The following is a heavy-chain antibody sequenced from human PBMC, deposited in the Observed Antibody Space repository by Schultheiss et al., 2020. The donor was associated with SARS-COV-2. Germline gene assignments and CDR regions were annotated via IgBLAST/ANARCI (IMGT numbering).Heavy chain of an antibody. CDR1: GYSFTSYW. V-gene: IGHV5-51*01. D-gene: IGHD6-13*01. J-gene: IGHJ6*03. CDR2: IYPGDSDT. CDR3: ARQVAQFEAAAGTVDFGVYYYYMDV. Sequence: GESLKISCKGSGYSFTSYWIGWVRQMPGKGLEWMGIIYPGDSDTRYSPSFQGQVTISADKSISTAYLQWSSLKASDTAMYYCARQVAQFEAAAGTVDFGVYYYYMDVWGKGTTVTVSS.